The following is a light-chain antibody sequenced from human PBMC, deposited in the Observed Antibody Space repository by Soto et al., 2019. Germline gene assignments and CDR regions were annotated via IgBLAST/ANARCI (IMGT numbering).Light chain of an antibody. Sequence: DIQMTQSPSSLSASVGDRVTITCRASQSISSYLNWYQQTPGKAPKLLIYAASSLHSGVPSRFSGSGSGTDFTLSISSLQPEDFATYYCQQSYSTPYTFGQGTKLEIK. CDR3: QQSYSTPYT. CDR2: AAS. V-gene: IGKV1-39*01. J-gene: IGKJ2*01. CDR1: QSISSY.